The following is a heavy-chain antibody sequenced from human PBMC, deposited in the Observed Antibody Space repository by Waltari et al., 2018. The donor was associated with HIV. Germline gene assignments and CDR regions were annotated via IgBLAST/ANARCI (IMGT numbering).Heavy chain of an antibody. CDR2: IWYDGSNK. V-gene: IGHV3-33*01. J-gene: IGHJ4*02. CDR1: GFTFQNYG. D-gene: IGHD6-6*01. Sequence: QVQLVESGGGVVQPGRSLRLSCAASGFTFQNYGVHWVRQAPGKGLEWVAVIWYDGSNKYYADSVKGRFTISRDNSKNRLYLQMNSLRAEDTAVYYCARDRGGSSSLVLDSWGQGTLVTVSS. CDR3: ARDRGGSSSLVLDS.